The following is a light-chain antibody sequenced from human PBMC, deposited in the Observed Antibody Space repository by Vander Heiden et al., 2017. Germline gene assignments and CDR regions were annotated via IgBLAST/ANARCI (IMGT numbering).Light chain of an antibody. V-gene: IGKV1-39*01. Sequence: DIQMTQSPSSLSASVGDRVTITCRASQTISSYLNWYQQKPGKAPKLLIYAASSLQSGVPSRFSGSGYGTDFTLTISSRQPEDIAAYYCQQNDSPPLLTFGGGTKVEIK. CDR2: AAS. J-gene: IGKJ4*01. CDR1: QTISSY. CDR3: QQNDSPPLLT.